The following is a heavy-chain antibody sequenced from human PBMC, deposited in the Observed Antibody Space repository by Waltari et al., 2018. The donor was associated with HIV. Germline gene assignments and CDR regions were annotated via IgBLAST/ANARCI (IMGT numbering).Heavy chain of an antibody. V-gene: IGHV3-23*01. CDR2: NSGSGGST. D-gene: IGHD6-19*01. CDR3: ANCREEAGIDY. Sequence: EVQLLESGGGLVQPGGSLRLSCAASGFTFSRYAMSWVRQAPGKWLEGVSVNSGSGGSTDYADSVKGRFTISRDNAKNTLYLQMNSLRAEDTAVYYCANCREEAGIDYWGQGTLVTVSS. CDR1: GFTFSRYA. J-gene: IGHJ4*02.